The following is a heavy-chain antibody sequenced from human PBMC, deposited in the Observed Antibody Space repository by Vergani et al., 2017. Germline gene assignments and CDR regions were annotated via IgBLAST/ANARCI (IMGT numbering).Heavy chain of an antibody. D-gene: IGHD4-17*01. V-gene: IGHV4-34*01. Sequence: QVQLQQWGAGLLKPSETLSLTCAVYGGSFSGYYWSWIRQPPGKGLEWIGYIYYSGSTYYNPSLKSRVTISVDTSKNQFSLKLSSVTAADTAVYYCARDSAYGEVAWGQGTLVTVSS. CDR2: IYYSGST. CDR1: GGSFSGYY. CDR3: ARDSAYGEVA. J-gene: IGHJ5*02.